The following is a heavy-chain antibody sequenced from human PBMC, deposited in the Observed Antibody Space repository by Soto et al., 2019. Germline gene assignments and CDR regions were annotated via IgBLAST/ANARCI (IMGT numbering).Heavy chain of an antibody. J-gene: IGHJ6*02. CDR1: GFTFSTYS. D-gene: IGHD3-9*01. CDR2: ISTTSTYI. CDR3: ARDFKYDILTSHYGMDV. V-gene: IGHV3-21*02. Sequence: VQLVESGGGLVQPGGSLRLSCAASGFTFSTYSMHWVRQAPGKGLEWVSSISTTSTYIYYADSVKGRFTISRDNAKNSLFLQMNSLRAEDTAVYYCARDFKYDILTSHYGMDVWGQGTTVTVSS.